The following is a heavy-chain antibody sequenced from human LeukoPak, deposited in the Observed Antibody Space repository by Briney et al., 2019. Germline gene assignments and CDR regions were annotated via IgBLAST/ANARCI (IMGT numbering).Heavy chain of an antibody. CDR3: AKASPVYYDSSGYSGSGFDY. CDR2: ISWNSGSI. Sequence: GGSLRLSCAASGFTFDDYAMHWVRQAPGKGLEWVSGISWNSGSIGYADSVKGRFTISSDNAKNSLYLQMNSLRAEDTALYYCAKASPVYYDSSGYSGSGFDYWGQGTLVTVSS. V-gene: IGHV3-9*01. J-gene: IGHJ4*02. D-gene: IGHD3-22*01. CDR1: GFTFDDYA.